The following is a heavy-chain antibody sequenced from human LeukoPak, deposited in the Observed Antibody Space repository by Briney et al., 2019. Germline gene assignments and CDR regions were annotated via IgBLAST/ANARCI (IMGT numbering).Heavy chain of an antibody. J-gene: IGHJ3*02. D-gene: IGHD2-2*01. CDR3: ARDCSSTSCPAGRYFDWGAFDI. CDR1: GFTFSSYE. CDR2: ISSSGSTI. Sequence: GGSLRLSCAASGFTFSSYEMNWVRQAPGKGLEWVSYISSSGSTIYYADSVKGRFTISRDNAKNSLYLQMSSLRAEDTAVYYCARDCSSTSCPAGRYFDWGAFDIWGQGTMVTVSS. V-gene: IGHV3-48*03.